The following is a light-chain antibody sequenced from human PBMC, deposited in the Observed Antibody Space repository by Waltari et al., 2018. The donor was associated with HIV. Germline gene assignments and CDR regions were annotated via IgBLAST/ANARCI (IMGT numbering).Light chain of an antibody. CDR1: QSLLHSDGETY. CDR2: EVS. CDR3: LQTIQLPLT. J-gene: IGKJ5*01. Sequence: DIVVTQTPLSLSVTPGQPASISCKSSQSLLHSDGETYLSWYLQKPGHSPQLLIYEVSNRFSGVPERFSGSGSGTDFTLKISRVEAEDVGIYYCLQTIQLPLTFGQGTRLEIK. V-gene: IGKV2D-29*02.